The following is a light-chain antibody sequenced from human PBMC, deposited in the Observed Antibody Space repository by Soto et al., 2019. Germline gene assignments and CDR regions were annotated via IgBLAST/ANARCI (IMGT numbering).Light chain of an antibody. CDR1: QDISNY. Sequence: DIQMTQSPSSLSASVRDRVTITCQASQDISNYLNWYQQKAGKAPKLLIYDASNLETGVPSRFSGSGSGTDFTFTISSLQPEDIATYYCQQYDNLPPLTFGGGTKVEIK. CDR2: DAS. V-gene: IGKV1-33*01. CDR3: QQYDNLPPLT. J-gene: IGKJ4*01.